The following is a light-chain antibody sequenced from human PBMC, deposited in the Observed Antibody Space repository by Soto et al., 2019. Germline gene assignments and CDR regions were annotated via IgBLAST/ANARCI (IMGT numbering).Light chain of an antibody. J-gene: IGKJ2*01. CDR3: QHYDNLPPYT. CDR2: DAS. Sequence: DIQMTQSPSSLSVSLGDRVTITCRASQDITHYLNWYQQKPGKAPTLLIYDASNLQRRVPSRFSGSGSGTDFTFTISSLQPEDIATYYCQHYDNLPPYTFGQGTKLEI. CDR1: QDITHY. V-gene: IGKV1-33*01.